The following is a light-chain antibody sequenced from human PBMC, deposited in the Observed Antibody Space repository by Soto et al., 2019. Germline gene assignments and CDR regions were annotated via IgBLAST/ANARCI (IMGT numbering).Light chain of an antibody. Sequence: QSVLTQPASVSGFPGQSITISCTGTSSDIGLYDYVCWYQQHPGKAPKLIIYDVNIRPSGISYRFSGSKSGNTASLTVSGLQAEDEADYYCSSYTVMNTQVFGGGTKLTVL. CDR1: SSDIGLYDY. CDR2: DVN. V-gene: IGLV2-14*01. CDR3: SSYTVMNTQV. J-gene: IGLJ2*01.